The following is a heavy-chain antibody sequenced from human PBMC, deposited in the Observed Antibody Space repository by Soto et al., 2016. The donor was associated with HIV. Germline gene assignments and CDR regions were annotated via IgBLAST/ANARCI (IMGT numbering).Heavy chain of an antibody. J-gene: IGHJ3*02. CDR3: ARGWYYYDSSGLDAFDI. V-gene: IGHV1-69*13. Sequence: QVQLVQSGAEVKKPGSSVKVSCKASGGTFSSYAISWVRQAPGQGLEWMGGIIPIFGTANYAQKFQGRITITADESTSTAYMELSSLRSEDTAVYYCARGWYYYDSSGLDAFDIWAKGQWSPSLQ. D-gene: IGHD3-22*01. CDR2: IIPIFGTA. CDR1: GGTFSSYA.